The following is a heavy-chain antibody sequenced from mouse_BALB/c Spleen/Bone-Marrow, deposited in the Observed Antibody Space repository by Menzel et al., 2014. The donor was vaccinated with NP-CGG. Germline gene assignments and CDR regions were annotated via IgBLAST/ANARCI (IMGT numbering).Heavy chain of an antibody. CDR3: TRSRDYGNWFAY. V-gene: IGHV1S127*01. CDR2: IDPSDSYT. J-gene: IGHJ3*01. Sequence: QVQLQQSGAELVKPGASVKMSCKASGYTFTSYWTHWVKQRPGQGLEWIGVIDPSDSYTSYNQKLKGKATLTVDTSSSTAYMQLSSLTSEDSAVYYCTRSRDYGNWFAYWGQGTLVTVSA. D-gene: IGHD2-1*01. CDR1: GYTFTSYW.